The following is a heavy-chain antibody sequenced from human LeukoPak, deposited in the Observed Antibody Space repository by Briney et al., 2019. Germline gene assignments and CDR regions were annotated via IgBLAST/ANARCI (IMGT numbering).Heavy chain of an antibody. CDR2: LSVSGNTK. Sequence: GGSLRLSCAASGFSFTSFEMNWVRQAPGKGLEWISYLSVSGNTKYYADSVKGRFTISRDNAKNSLYLQMNSLRADDTAVYFCARIRLPTVKYFDSWGQGTLVSVSS. CDR3: ARIRLPTVKYFDS. J-gene: IGHJ4*02. D-gene: IGHD2-2*01. CDR1: GFSFTSFE. V-gene: IGHV3-48*03.